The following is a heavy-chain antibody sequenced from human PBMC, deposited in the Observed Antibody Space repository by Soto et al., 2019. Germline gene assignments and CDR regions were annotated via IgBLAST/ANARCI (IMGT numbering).Heavy chain of an antibody. J-gene: IGHJ4*02. CDR3: ARGSSPVDFDY. Sequence: QVQLVQSGAEVKKPGASVQVSCKASGYTFTNYGINWVRQAPGQGLEWMGWINTYNGNTNFAQRLQGRVTMTTEASTSTADMELRSLRSDDTAVYYGARGSSPVDFDYWGQGTLVTVSS. D-gene: IGHD6-13*01. CDR2: INTYNGNT. CDR1: GYTFTNYG. V-gene: IGHV1-18*01.